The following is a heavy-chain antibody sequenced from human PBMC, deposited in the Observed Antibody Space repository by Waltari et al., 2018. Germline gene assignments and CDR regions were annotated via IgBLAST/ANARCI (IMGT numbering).Heavy chain of an antibody. Sequence: QVQLQESGPGLVKPSETLSLTCTVSGGSLSSHYWSWIRQPPRKGLEWIGCIYYSGSTNYTPSLKSRVTISVDTSKNQFSLKLSSVTAADTAVYYCATSITLRYYYMDVWGKGTTVTVSS. CDR3: ATSITLRYYYMDV. CDR1: GGSLSSHY. CDR2: IYYSGST. D-gene: IGHD5-12*01. V-gene: IGHV4-59*11. J-gene: IGHJ6*03.